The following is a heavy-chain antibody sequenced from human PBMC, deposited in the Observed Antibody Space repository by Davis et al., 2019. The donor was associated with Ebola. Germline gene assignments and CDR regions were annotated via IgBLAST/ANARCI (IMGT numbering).Heavy chain of an antibody. CDR3: ARGILCSSTSCYTRGGYYYYMDV. Sequence: SVKVSCKASGGTFSSYAISWVRQAPGQRLEWMGWINAGNGNTKYSQKFQGRVTITADESTSTAYMELSSLRSEDTAVYYCARGILCSSTSCYTRGGYYYYMDVWGKGTTVTVSS. V-gene: IGHV1-69*13. CDR2: INAGNGNT. D-gene: IGHD2-2*02. J-gene: IGHJ6*03. CDR1: GGTFSSYA.